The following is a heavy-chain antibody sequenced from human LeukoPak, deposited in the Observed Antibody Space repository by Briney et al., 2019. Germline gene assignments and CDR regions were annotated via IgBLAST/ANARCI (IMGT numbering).Heavy chain of an antibody. CDR3: AKLTDSAPSASHFGGL. CDR1: GFTFSTYA. CDR2: LSPSGGIT. Sequence: QPGGSLRLSCAASGFTFSTYAMSWVRQAPGKGLEWVSALSPSGGITYYADSVRGRFTISRDNSKRTLSLQMNSLRGEDTALYYCAKLTDSAPSASHFGGLWGQGTLVTVSS. V-gene: IGHV3-23*01. J-gene: IGHJ4*02. D-gene: IGHD1-14*01.